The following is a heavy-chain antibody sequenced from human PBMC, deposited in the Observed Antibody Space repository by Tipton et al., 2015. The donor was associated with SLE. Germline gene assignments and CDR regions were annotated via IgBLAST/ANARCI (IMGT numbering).Heavy chain of an antibody. J-gene: IGHJ6*03. CDR3: ARARYYYDSMGYYYYMDV. D-gene: IGHD3-22*01. Sequence: SLRLSCAASGFTFSDYYMSWIRQAPGKGLEWVSYISSSSSYTNYADSVKGRFTISRDNAKNSLYLQMNSLRAEDTAVYYCARARYYYDSMGYYYYMDVWGKGSTVTVSS. CDR2: ISSSSSYT. V-gene: IGHV3-11*06. CDR1: GFTFSDYY.